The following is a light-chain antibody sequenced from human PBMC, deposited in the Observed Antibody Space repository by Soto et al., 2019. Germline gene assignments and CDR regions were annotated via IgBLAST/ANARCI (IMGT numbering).Light chain of an antibody. J-gene: IGKJ4*01. CDR3: QQSYTTPLT. V-gene: IGKV1-39*01. CDR2: DAS. CDR1: QTINTY. Sequence: DIHMTQSPSSLSASLGDRVTITFRARQTINTYLNWYQQTPGTAPKLLIYDASSLQSGVPSRFRGSGSGTDFTLTITSLQPEDFATYYCQQSYTTPLTFGGGTKVDI.